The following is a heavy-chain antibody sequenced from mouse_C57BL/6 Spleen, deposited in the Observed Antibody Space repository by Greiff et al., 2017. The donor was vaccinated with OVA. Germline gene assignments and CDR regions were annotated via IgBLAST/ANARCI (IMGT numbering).Heavy chain of an antibody. J-gene: IGHJ4*01. CDR1: GYTFTDYN. CDR2: INPNNGGT. D-gene: IGHD2-2*01. CDR3: ARDGYDLYAMDY. Sequence: VQLKESGPELVKPGASVKIPCKASGYTFTDYNMDWVKQSHGKSLEWIGDINPNNGGTIYNQKFKGKATLTVDKSSSTAYMELRSLTSEDTAVYYCARDGYDLYAMDYWGQGTSVTVSS. V-gene: IGHV1-18*01.